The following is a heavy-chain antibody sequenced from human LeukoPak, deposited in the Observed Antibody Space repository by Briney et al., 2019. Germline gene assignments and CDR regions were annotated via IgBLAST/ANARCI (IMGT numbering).Heavy chain of an antibody. Sequence: PSETLSLTCTVSGGSISSSSYYWGWIRQPPGKGLEWIGSIYYSGSPYYNPSLKSRVTISIDTSKNQFSLRLTSVTAADTAVYYCARPLTGYSNSFVFWGQGTLVTVSS. CDR1: GGSISSSSYY. J-gene: IGHJ4*02. V-gene: IGHV4-39*01. CDR3: ARPLTGYSNSFVF. D-gene: IGHD4-11*01. CDR2: IYYSGSP.